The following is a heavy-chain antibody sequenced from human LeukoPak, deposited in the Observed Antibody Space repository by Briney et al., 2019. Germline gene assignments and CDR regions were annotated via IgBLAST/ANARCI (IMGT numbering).Heavy chain of an antibody. Sequence: SGGSLRLSCAASGFTLSSNSMNWVRQAPGKGPEWVSYISSSTTTIHYADSVKGRFTISRENAKNSLYLQMNSLRDEDTAVYYCARDLDGSGRASDFWGQGALVTVSS. CDR2: ISSSTTTI. V-gene: IGHV3-48*02. J-gene: IGHJ4*02. CDR1: GFTLSSNS. CDR3: ARDLDGSGRASDF. D-gene: IGHD3-10*01.